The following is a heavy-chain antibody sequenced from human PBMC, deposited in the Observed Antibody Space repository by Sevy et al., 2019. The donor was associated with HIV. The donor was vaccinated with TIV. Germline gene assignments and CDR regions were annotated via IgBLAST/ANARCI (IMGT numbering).Heavy chain of an antibody. CDR1: GDSVSSNSAA. V-gene: IGHV6-1*01. CDR2: TYYRSKWYN. Sequence: SQTLSLTCAISGDSVSSNSAAWNWIRQSPSRGLEWLGRTYYRSKWYNDYAVSVKSRITINPDTSMNQFSLQLNSVTPEDTAVYYCARALGSSSWYGGYYFDYWGQGTLVTVSS. D-gene: IGHD6-13*01. J-gene: IGHJ4*02. CDR3: ARALGSSSWYGGYYFDY.